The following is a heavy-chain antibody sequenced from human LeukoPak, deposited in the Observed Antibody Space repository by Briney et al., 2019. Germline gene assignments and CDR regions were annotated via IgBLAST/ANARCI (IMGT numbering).Heavy chain of an antibody. V-gene: IGHV1-18*01. D-gene: IGHD3-22*01. CDR3: ARDLGYYYDSSGYYFFDY. CDR1: GYTFTSYG. Sequence: ASVKVSCKVSGYTFTSYGITWVRQAPGQGLEWMGWISAYNGNTNYAQKLQGRVTMTTDTSTSTAYMELRSLRSDDTAVYYCARDLGYYYDSSGYYFFDYWGQGTLVTVSS. J-gene: IGHJ4*02. CDR2: ISAYNGNT.